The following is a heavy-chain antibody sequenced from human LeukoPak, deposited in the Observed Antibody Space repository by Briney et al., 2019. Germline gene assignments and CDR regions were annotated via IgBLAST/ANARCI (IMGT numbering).Heavy chain of an antibody. J-gene: IGHJ4*02. V-gene: IGHV3-7*01. CDR2: IKQDGSEK. Sequence: GGSLRLSCAASGFTFSSYWMSWVRQAPGKGLEWAANIKQDGSEKYYVDSVKGRFTISRDNAKNSLYLQMNSLRAEDTAVYYCARAPRPIFALNTPTYFDYWGQGTLVTVSS. CDR3: ARAPRPIFALNTPTYFDY. CDR1: GFTFSSYW.